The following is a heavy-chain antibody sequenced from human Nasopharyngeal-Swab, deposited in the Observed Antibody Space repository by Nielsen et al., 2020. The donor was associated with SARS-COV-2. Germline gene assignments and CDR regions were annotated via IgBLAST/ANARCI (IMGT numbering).Heavy chain of an antibody. CDR1: GFTFSTYS. J-gene: IGHJ5*02. CDR2: ISSSSSYI. Sequence: GEYMKTSCAASGFTFSTYSMNWVRQAPGKGLEWVSSISSSSSYIYYADSVKGRFTISRDNAKNSLYLQMNSLRAEDTAVFYCTRDLGRWQLFDPWGQGTLVTVSS. V-gene: IGHV3-21*01. D-gene: IGHD7-27*01. CDR3: TRDLGRWQLFDP.